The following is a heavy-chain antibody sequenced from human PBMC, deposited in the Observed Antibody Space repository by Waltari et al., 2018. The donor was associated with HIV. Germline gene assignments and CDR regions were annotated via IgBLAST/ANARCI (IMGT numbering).Heavy chain of an antibody. CDR2: ISYRGNT. J-gene: IGHJ4*02. V-gene: IGHV4-39*01. CDR1: GGSISSTTYY. Sequence: QLQLQESGLGLVKPSETLSLTCTVSGGSISSTTYYWGWIRQLPNKGLEWIGSISYRGNTDYNPSLKSRVTISVDTSKNQFSLKVSSVIAADTAVYYCARRLLVGSTEGAGDYWGQGTLVTVSS. D-gene: IGHD1-26*01. CDR3: ARRLLVGSTEGAGDY.